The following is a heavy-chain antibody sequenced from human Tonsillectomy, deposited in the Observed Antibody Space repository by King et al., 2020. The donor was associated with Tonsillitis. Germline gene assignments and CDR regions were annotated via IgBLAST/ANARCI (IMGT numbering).Heavy chain of an antibody. CDR2: IKQAGSEK. V-gene: IGHV3-7*03. D-gene: IGHD3-10*01. CDR3: ARGGAGGDY. CDR1: VFILSNYW. J-gene: IGHJ4*02. Sequence: VQLVESGGGLVQPGGSLRLSCAASVFILSNYWLMWVRQAPVQGPEWVSTIKQAGSEKYYVDSVTGRFTISRDNAKNELYLQMNSLTVEDTAVYYCARGGAGGDYWGQGTMVTVAS.